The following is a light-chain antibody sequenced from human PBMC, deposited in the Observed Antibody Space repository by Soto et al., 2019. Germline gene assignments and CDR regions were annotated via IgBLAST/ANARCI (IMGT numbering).Light chain of an antibody. CDR1: QSVGSTF. Sequence: EIVFTQSPGTLSVSPGERATHSCRASQSVGSTFLAWYQQKPGQALRLLIYGVSKRATGIPDRFSGSGSGTDFILDISRLEPEDCAVYYCGQFVSAPPRTLGQGTKVDIK. CDR2: GVS. J-gene: IGKJ1*01. CDR3: GQFVSAPPRT. V-gene: IGKV3-20*01.